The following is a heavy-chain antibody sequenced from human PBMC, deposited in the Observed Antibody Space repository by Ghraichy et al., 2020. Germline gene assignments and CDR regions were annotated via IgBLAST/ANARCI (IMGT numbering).Heavy chain of an antibody. CDR2: ISSSSSYI. J-gene: IGHJ4*02. D-gene: IGHD5-18*01. V-gene: IGHV3-21*01. CDR1: GFTFSRYG. Sequence: GGSLRLSCVASGFTFSRYGMHWVRQAPGKGLEWVSSISSSSSYIYYADSVKGRFTISRDNAKNSLYLQMNSLRAEDTAVYYCARGNTAPGGYWGQGTLVTVSS. CDR3: ARGNTAPGGY.